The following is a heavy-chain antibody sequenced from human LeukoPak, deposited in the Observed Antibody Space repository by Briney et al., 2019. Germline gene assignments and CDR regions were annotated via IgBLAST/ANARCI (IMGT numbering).Heavy chain of an antibody. J-gene: IGHJ5*02. D-gene: IGHD6-13*01. CDR1: GGSFSGYY. CDR2: INHSGST. V-gene: IGHV4-34*01. CDR3: ARELRAAAARYGANWFDP. Sequence: SETLSLTCAVYGGSFSGYYWSWIPQPPGKGLEWIGEINHSGSTNYNPSLKSRVTISVDTSKNQFSLKLSSVTAADTAVYYCARELRAAAARYGANWFDPWGQGTLVTVSS.